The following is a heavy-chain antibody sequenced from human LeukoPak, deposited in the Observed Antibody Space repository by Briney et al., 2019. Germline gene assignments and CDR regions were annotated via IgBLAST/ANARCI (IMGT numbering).Heavy chain of an antibody. J-gene: IGHJ4*02. V-gene: IGHV4-39*01. D-gene: IGHD6-25*01. CDR3: AGRGAATSPRHY. CDR1: GGSISSSGYY. CDR2: ISYSGTT. Sequence: SETLSLTCTVSGGSISSSGYYWNWVRQPPGKGLEWIGSISYSGTTYYNPSLKSRVSISVDTSQNQFSLKLNSVTAADTAGYYSAGRGAATSPRHYWGQGTLVTVSS.